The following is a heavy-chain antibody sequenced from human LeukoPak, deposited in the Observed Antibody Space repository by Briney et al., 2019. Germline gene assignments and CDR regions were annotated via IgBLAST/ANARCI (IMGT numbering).Heavy chain of an antibody. CDR3: ARELMSYYYDSSGYYDAFDI. Sequence: ASVKVSCKTSGFTFSTSAVQWVRQARGQRLEWIGWIIVGSGATNYAQSLQGRFTITRDTSASTAYMELSSLRSEDTAVYYCARELMSYYYDSSGYYDAFDIWGQGTMVTVSS. V-gene: IGHV1-58*01. D-gene: IGHD3-22*01. J-gene: IGHJ3*02. CDR1: GFTFSTSA. CDR2: IIVGSGAT.